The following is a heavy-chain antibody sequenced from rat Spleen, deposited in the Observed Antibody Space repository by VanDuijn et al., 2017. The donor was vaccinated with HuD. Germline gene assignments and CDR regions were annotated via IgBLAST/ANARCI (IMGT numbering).Heavy chain of an antibody. CDR1: GFTFSNCG. Sequence: EVQLVESGGDLVPPGRSLKLSCAASGFTFSNCGMAWVRQAPTKGLEWVATINYDGTSTHYRDSVKGRFTISRDNAKSTLYLQMDGLRSEDTATYYCATAGYTTGYYYAGGFDYWGQGVMVTVSS. CDR3: ATAGYTTGYYYAGGFDY. D-gene: IGHD1-6*01. V-gene: IGHV5-29*01. J-gene: IGHJ2*01. CDR2: INYDGTST.